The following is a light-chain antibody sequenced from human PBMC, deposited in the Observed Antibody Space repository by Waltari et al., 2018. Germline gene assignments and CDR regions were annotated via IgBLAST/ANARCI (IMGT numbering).Light chain of an antibody. Sequence: IQMTPSHFTLSASVGASSTITCRASQSISNWLAWYQQKPGKAPKVLIYKSFTLQSGVPSRFSGSGSETEFSFTISSLQPDDFATYYCQQYNIWPYTFGQGTTLEI. V-gene: IGKV1-5*03. CDR1: QSISNW. J-gene: IGKJ2*01. CDR2: KSF. CDR3: QQYNIWPYT.